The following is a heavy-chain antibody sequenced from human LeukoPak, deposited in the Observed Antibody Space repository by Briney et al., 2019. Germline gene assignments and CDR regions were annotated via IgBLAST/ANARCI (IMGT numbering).Heavy chain of an antibody. Sequence: PSETLSLTCAVYGGSFSGYYWSWIRQPPGKGLEWIGEINHSGSTNYNPSLKSRVTISVGTSKNQFSLKLSSVTAADTAVYYCARERQWLYGSGAFDIWGQGTMVTVSS. CDR2: INHSGST. V-gene: IGHV4-34*01. D-gene: IGHD6-19*01. CDR1: GGSFSGYY. CDR3: ARERQWLYGSGAFDI. J-gene: IGHJ3*02.